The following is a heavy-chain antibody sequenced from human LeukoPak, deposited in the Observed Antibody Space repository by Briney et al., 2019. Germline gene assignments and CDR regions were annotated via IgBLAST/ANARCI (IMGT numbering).Heavy chain of an antibody. D-gene: IGHD3-16*01. CDR2: TYYRSKWYI. V-gene: IGHV6-1*01. Sequence: SQTLSLTFAISGDSTSSNSAAWNWIRQSPSRGLEWLGRTYYRSKWYIDYAVAVKSQLTINPDTSKNQFSLQLTSVTPDDTAVYYCVRGGGSFDYWGQGTLVTVSS. CDR1: GDSTSSNSAA. CDR3: VRGGGSFDY. J-gene: IGHJ4*02.